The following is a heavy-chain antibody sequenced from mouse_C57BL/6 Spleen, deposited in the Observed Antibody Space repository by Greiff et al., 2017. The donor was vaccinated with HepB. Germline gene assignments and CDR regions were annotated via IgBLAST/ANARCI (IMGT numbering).Heavy chain of an antibody. CDR1: GYSITSGYY. Sequence: EVKLQESGPGLVKPSQSLSLTCSVTGYSITSGYYWNWIRQFPGNKLEWMGYISYDGSNNYNPSLKNRISITRDTSKNQFFLKLNSVTTEDTATYYCARRGSRYVSAMDYWGQGTSVTVSS. CDR3: ARRGSRYVSAMDY. V-gene: IGHV3-6*01. J-gene: IGHJ4*01. CDR2: ISYDGSN. D-gene: IGHD1-1*01.